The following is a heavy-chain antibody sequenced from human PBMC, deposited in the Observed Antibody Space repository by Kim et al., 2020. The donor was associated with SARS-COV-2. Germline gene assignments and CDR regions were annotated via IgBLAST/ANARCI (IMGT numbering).Heavy chain of an antibody. J-gene: IGHJ3*02. CDR3: ATQALAMVRGVDAQVDI. D-gene: IGHD3-10*01. Sequence: GGSLRLSCAASGFTFSSYAMSWVRQAPGKGLEWVSAISGSGGSTYYADSVKGRFTISRDNSKNTLYLQMNSLRAEDTAVYYCATQALAMVRGVDAQVDIWGQGTMVTVSS. V-gene: IGHV3-23*01. CDR1: GFTFSSYA. CDR2: ISGSGGST.